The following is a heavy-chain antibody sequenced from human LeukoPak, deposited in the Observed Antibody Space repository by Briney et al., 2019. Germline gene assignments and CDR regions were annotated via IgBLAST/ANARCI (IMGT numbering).Heavy chain of an antibody. CDR2: ISGSGGST. CDR1: GFTFSSYA. D-gene: IGHD4-17*01. V-gene: IGHV3-23*01. Sequence: GSLRLSCAASGFTFSSYAMSWVRQAPGKGLEWVSAISGSGGSTYYADSVKGRFTISRDNSKNTLYLQMNSLRAEDTAVYYCAKVFHDYGDYGSWFDPWGQGTLVTVSS. J-gene: IGHJ5*02. CDR3: AKVFHDYGDYGSWFDP.